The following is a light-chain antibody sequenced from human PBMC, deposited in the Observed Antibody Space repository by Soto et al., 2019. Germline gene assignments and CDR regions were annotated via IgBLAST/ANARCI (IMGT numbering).Light chain of an antibody. CDR3: QQYNNWPLT. V-gene: IGKV3-15*01. Sequence: EIVMTQSPATLSVSPGERATLSCRASQSVNNNLAWYQQKPCQAPRLLIYGASARATGIPARFSGSGSGTAFTRTISSLQSEDFAVYYCQQYNNWPLTFGGGTKVEIK. J-gene: IGKJ4*01. CDR2: GAS. CDR1: QSVNNN.